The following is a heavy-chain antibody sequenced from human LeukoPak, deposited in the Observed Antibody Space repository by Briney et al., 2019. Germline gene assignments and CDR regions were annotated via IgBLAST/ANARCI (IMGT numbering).Heavy chain of an antibody. Sequence: SETLSLTCTVSGGSISSGGYYWSWIRQPPGKGLEWIGYIYHSGSTYYNPSLKSRVTISVDRSKNQFSLKLSSVTAADTAVYYCARGKHYQVVDYWGQGTLVTVSS. CDR1: GGSISSGGYY. V-gene: IGHV4-30-2*01. CDR3: ARGKHYQVVDY. D-gene: IGHD3-3*02. J-gene: IGHJ4*02. CDR2: IYHSGST.